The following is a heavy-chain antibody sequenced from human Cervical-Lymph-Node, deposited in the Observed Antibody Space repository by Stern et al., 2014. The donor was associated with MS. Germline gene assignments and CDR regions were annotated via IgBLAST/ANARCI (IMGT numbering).Heavy chain of an antibody. CDR3: ARSRGTGPFDY. Sequence: VQLVQSGGGVVQPGQSLRLSCAASGFTFTNYAIHWVRQAPGKGLEWVAVDSYHGSDQWYADSVKGRITVSRDSAQNSAFLQINGLREEDTSVFYCARSRGTGPFDYWGQGTLVTVSS. CDR2: DSYHGSDQ. V-gene: IGHV3-30*14. CDR1: GFTFTNYA. D-gene: IGHD1-1*01. J-gene: IGHJ4*02.